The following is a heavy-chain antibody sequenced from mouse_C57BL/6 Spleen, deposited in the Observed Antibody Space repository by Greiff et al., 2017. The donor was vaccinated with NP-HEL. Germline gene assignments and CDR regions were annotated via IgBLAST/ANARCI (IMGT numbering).Heavy chain of an antibody. CDR2: IYPGSGST. CDR3: ARERIYYYGSSFPYAMDY. J-gene: IGHJ4*01. V-gene: IGHV1-55*01. CDR1: GYTFTSYW. Sequence: VQLQQPGAELVKPGASVKMSCKASGYTFTSYWITWVKQRPGQGLEWIGDIYPGSGSTNYNEKFKSKATLTVDTSSSTAYMQLSSLTSEDSAVYYCARERIYYYGSSFPYAMDYWGKGTSVTVSS. D-gene: IGHD1-1*01.